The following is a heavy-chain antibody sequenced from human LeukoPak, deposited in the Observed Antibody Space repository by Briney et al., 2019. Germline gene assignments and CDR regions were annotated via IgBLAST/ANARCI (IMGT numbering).Heavy chain of an antibody. CDR1: GFTFSSYA. V-gene: IGHV3-23*01. CDR3: AKEFVVVPAAKGYYNWFDP. Sequence: PGGSLRLSCAASGFTFSSYAMSWVRQAPGKGLEWVSAISGSGGSTYYADSVKGRFTISRDNSKNTLYLQMNSLRAEDTAVHYCAKEFVVVPAAKGYYNWFDPWGQGTLVTVSS. J-gene: IGHJ5*02. D-gene: IGHD2-2*01. CDR2: ISGSGGST.